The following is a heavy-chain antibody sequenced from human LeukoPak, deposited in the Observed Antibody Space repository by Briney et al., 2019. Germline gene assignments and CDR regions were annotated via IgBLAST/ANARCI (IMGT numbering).Heavy chain of an antibody. CDR1: GFTFSSYA. D-gene: IGHD6-13*01. CDR3: ARESPVAAIVRSGFDP. CDR2: ISGSGGST. Sequence: GGSLRLSCAASGFTFSSYAMSWVRQAPGEGLEWVSTISGSGGSTYYADSVKGRFTISRDNSKNTLYLQMNSLGAEDTAVYYCARESPVAAIVRSGFDPWGEGTLVTVSS. J-gene: IGHJ5*02. V-gene: IGHV3-23*01.